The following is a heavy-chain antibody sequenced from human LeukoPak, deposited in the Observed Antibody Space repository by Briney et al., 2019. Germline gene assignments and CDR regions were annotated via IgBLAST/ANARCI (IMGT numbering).Heavy chain of an antibody. CDR3: ARDGMGTGWDFDY. J-gene: IGHJ4*02. V-gene: IGHV3-21*06. Sequence: GGSLRLSCAASGFTFSSYSMNWVRQAPGKGLEWVSSISSSTTYIYYADSVKGRFTISRDNAKNSLYLQMNSLRVEDTAVYYCARDGMGTGWDFDYWGQGTLVTVSS. D-gene: IGHD6-19*01. CDR1: GFTFSSYS. CDR2: ISSSTTYI.